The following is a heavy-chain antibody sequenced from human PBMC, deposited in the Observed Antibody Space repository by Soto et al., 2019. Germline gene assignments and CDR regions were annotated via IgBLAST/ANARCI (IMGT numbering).Heavy chain of an antibody. J-gene: IGHJ4*02. Sequence: GGSLRLSCAASGFTFSSYSMNWVRQAPGKGLEWVSSISSSSSYIYYADSVKGRFTISRDNAKNSLYLQMNSLRAEDTAVYYFAREPPLGELSLEYYFAYWGQGTLVTVSS. CDR2: ISSSSSYI. CDR1: GFTFSSYS. D-gene: IGHD3-16*02. V-gene: IGHV3-21*01. CDR3: AREPPLGELSLEYYFAY.